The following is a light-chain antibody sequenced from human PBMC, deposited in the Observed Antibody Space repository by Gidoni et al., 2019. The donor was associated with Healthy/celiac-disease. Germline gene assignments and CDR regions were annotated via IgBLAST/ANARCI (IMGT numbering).Light chain of an antibody. CDR2: GKN. V-gene: IGLV3-19*01. CDR3: NSRDSSGNHLV. J-gene: IGLJ1*01. Sequence: SSELTQEPSVSVALGQTVRITCQGDSLRSYYASWYQQKPGKAPVLVIYGKNNRPSGIPDRFSDSSSGNTASLTITGAQAEDEADYYCNSRDSSGNHLVFGTGTKVTVL. CDR1: SLRSYY.